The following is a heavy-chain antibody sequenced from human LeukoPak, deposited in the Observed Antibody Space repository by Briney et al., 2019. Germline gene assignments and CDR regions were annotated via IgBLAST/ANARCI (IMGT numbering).Heavy chain of an antibody. D-gene: IGHD3-22*01. CDR1: GFTFSSYE. CDR2: ISSSGSTI. Sequence: GGSQRLSCAASGFTFSSYEMNWVRQAPGKGLEWVSYISSSGSTIYYADSVKGRFTISRDNAKNSLYLQMNSLRAEDTAVYYCARGEYDSSGYYAGYWGQGTLVTVSS. CDR3: ARGEYDSSGYYAGY. J-gene: IGHJ4*02. V-gene: IGHV3-48*03.